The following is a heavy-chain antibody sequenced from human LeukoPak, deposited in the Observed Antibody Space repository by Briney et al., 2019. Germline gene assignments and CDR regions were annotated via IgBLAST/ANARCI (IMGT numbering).Heavy chain of an antibody. V-gene: IGHV3-7*01. Sequence: GGSLRLSCAASGFTFSNAWMSWVRQAPGKGLEWVANIKQDGSEKYYVDSVKDRFTISRDNAKNSLYLQMNSLRAEDTAVYYCARDDFWSGYLSNDYWGQGTLVTVSS. CDR1: GFTFSNAW. CDR2: IKQDGSEK. J-gene: IGHJ4*02. D-gene: IGHD3-3*01. CDR3: ARDDFWSGYLSNDY.